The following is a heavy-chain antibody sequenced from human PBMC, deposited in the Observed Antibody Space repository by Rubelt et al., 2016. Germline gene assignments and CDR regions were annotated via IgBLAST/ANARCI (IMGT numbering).Heavy chain of an antibody. CDR3: ARHNAVRGDYSDSAICHDCFDY. J-gene: IGHJ4*02. Sequence: ESGPGLVKPSQTLSLTCTVSGGSISSGGYYWSWIRQHPGKGLEWIGYIYYSGSTYYNPSLKSRVTISVDTSKNQFSLRLSSVTAADTAVYYCARHNAVRGDYSDSAICHDCFDYWGQGTLVTVSS. CDR2: IYYSGST. D-gene: IGHD3-22*01. V-gene: IGHV4-31*03. CDR1: GGSISSGGYY.